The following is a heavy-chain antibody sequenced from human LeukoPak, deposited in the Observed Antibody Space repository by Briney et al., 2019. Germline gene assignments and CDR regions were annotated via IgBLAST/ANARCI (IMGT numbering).Heavy chain of an antibody. J-gene: IGHJ6*02. V-gene: IGHV1-69*01. CDR3: ARDTDDSPGDYYYGMDV. Sequence: SVKVSCKASGGTFSSYAISWVRQAPGQGLEWMGGIIPIFGTANYAQKFQGRVAITADESTSTAYMELSSLRSEDTAVYYCARDTDDSPGDYYYGMDVWGQGTTVTVSS. CDR1: GGTFSSYA. D-gene: IGHD3-22*01. CDR2: IIPIFGTA.